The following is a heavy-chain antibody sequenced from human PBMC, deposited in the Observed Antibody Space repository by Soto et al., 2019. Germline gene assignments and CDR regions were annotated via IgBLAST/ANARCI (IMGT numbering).Heavy chain of an antibody. CDR2: INHSGST. Sequence: QAQLQQWGAGLLKPSETLSLTCAVYGGSFSGYYWSWIRQPPGKGLEWIGEINHSGSTNYNPSLKSRVTISVDTSKNQFSLKLSSVTAADTAVYYCSLMSRSIAAAGADYWGQGTLVTVSS. V-gene: IGHV4-34*01. J-gene: IGHJ4*02. CDR3: SLMSRSIAAAGADY. CDR1: GGSFSGYY. D-gene: IGHD6-13*01.